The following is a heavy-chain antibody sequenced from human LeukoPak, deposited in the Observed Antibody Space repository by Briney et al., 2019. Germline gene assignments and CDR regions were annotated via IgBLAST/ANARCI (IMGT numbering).Heavy chain of an antibody. V-gene: IGHV1-46*01. J-gene: IGHJ1*01. CDR1: GYTFTSYY. CDR2: INPSGGST. Sequence: GASVKVSCKASGYTFTSYYMHWVRQAPGQGLEWMGIINPSGGSTSYAQKFQGRVTMTRDTSTSTVYMELSSLRSEDTAVYYCARDDYYDRKSPGSGAEYFQHWGQGTLVTVSS. CDR3: ARDDYYDRKSPGSGAEYFQH. D-gene: IGHD3-22*01.